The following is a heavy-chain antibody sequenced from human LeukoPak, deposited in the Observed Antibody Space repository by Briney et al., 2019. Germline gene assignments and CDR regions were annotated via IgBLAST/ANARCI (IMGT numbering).Heavy chain of an antibody. D-gene: IGHD2-8*01. CDR1: GFAFNTYS. J-gene: IGHJ4*02. Sequence: GGSLRLSCAASGFAFNTYSMNWVRQAPGKGLEWVSYIRSDSSIIYYADSVKGRFTMSRDNGKSSLYLQMNSLRVEDTAVYFCARVQAGKWDFDYWGQGTLVTVSS. CDR2: IRSDSSII. CDR3: ARVQAGKWDFDY. V-gene: IGHV3-48*01.